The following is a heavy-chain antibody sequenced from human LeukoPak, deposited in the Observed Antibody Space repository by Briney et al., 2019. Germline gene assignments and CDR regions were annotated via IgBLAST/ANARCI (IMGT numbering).Heavy chain of an antibody. D-gene: IGHD2-2*01. J-gene: IGHJ4*02. V-gene: IGHV3-15*01. CDR1: GFTFSNAW. CDR2: IKSKTDGGTT. Sequence: GGSLRLSCAASGFTFSNAWMSWVRQAPGKGLEGVGRIKSKTDGGTTDYAAPVKGRFTISRDDSKNTLYLQMNSLKTEDTAVYYCTTGYCSRSSCYYFDYWGQGTLVTVSS. CDR3: TTGYCSRSSCYYFDY.